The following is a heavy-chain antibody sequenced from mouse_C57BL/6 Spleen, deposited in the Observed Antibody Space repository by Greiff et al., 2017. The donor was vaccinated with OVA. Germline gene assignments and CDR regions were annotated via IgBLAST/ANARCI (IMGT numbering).Heavy chain of an antibody. CDR3: ASYYYGSGFDY. J-gene: IGHJ2*01. CDR2: IYPRDGST. V-gene: IGHV1-85*01. CDR1: GYTFTSYD. Sequence: VQLQQSGPELVKPGASVKLSCKASGYTFTSYDINWVKQRPGRGLEWIGWIYPRDGSTKYNEKFKGKATLTVDTSSSTAYMELHSLTSEDSAVYFCASYYYGSGFDYWGQGTTLTVSS. D-gene: IGHD1-1*01.